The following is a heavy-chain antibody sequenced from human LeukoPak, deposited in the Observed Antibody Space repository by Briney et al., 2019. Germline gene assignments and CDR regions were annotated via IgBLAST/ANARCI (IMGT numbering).Heavy chain of an antibody. CDR1: GFSFSNYG. D-gene: IGHD3-22*01. CDR2: VSSTSRFI. V-gene: IGHV3-21*01. J-gene: IGHJ1*01. CDR3: ARDLRGYPY. Sequence: GGSLRLSCAASGFSFSNYGMNWVRQAPGKGLEWVSFVSSTSRFISYADSVKGRFTVSRDNAKNSLYLQMTSLRAEDTAVYYCARDLRGYPYWGQGTLVTVSS.